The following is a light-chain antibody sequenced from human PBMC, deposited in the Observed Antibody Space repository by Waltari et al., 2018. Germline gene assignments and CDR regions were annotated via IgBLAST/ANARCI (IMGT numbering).Light chain of an antibody. CDR2: GAS. J-gene: IGKJ1*01. V-gene: IGKV3-20*01. CDR1: QSVGRT. Sequence: DIVLPQSPGTPSLSPGERATLSCWTSQSVGRTLACYQQKPGQPPRLLIYGASIRATGIPDRFSGSGAGTDFSLTISRLEPEDFAVYYCQHYVRLPVTFGQGTKVEIK. CDR3: QHYVRLPVT.